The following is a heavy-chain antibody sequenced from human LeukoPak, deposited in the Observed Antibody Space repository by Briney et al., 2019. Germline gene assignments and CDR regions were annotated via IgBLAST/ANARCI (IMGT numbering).Heavy chain of an antibody. CDR1: GFTFFKYA. D-gene: IGHD3-22*01. J-gene: IGHJ4*02. CDR2: ISGSADST. CDR3: VKGSSSFYYDSSGYYDLTFDY. V-gene: IGHV3-23*01. Sequence: GGSLRPSCAASGFTFFKYAMSWVRQAPGRGLEWVSGISGSADSTHYADSVKGRFTISRDNSKNTLYLQMDSLRAEDTAVYYCVKGSSSFYYDSSGYYDLTFDYWGQGTLVTVSS.